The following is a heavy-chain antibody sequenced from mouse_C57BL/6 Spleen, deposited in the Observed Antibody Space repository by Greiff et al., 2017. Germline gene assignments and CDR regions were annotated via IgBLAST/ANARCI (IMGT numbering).Heavy chain of an antibody. CDR2: IDPSDSYT. Sequence: QVQLQQPGAELVMPGASVKLSCKASGYTFTSYWMHWVKQRPGQGLEWIGEIDPSDSYTNYNQKFKGKSTLTVDKSSSTAYMQLSSLTSEDSAVYYCARSPYYGNYAFDCWGQGTTLTVSS. J-gene: IGHJ2*01. CDR1: GYTFTSYW. V-gene: IGHV1-69*01. CDR3: ARSPYYGNYAFDC. D-gene: IGHD2-1*01.